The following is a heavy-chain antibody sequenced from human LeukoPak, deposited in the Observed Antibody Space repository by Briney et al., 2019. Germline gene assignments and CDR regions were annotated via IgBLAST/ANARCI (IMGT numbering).Heavy chain of an antibody. J-gene: IGHJ3*02. CDR3: TTDPTVEMDTFEGINDAFDI. CDR2: ISGDGGST. Sequence: GGSLRLSCAASGFNFYEYAMHWVRQAPGKGLEWVSLISGDGGSTYYADSVKGRFTISRDNSKNSLYLQMNSLRAEDTAMYYCTTDPTVEMDTFEGINDAFDIWGQGTTVTVSS. V-gene: IGHV3-43*02. CDR1: GFNFYEYA. D-gene: IGHD5-24*01.